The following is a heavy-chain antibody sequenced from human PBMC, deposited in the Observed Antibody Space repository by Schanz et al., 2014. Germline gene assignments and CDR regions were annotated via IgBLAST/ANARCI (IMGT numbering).Heavy chain of an antibody. CDR3: AGGEYQLLYGN. J-gene: IGHJ4*02. D-gene: IGHD2-2*02. CDR2: ISSTSRAT. V-gene: IGHV3-48*01. Sequence: VQLVESGGGLVQPGGSLRLSCAASGFTFSNHALSWVRQAPGKGLEWISYISSTSRATYYADSVKGRFTISRDNAKNSLFLQMNSLRAEDTAVYYCAGGEYQLLYGNWGQGTLVTVSS. CDR1: GFTFSNHA.